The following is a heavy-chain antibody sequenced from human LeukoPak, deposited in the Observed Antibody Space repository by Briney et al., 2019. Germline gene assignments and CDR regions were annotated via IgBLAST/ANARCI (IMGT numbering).Heavy chain of an antibody. Sequence: GGSLRLSCAASGFNFSSHWMSWVRQAPGKVLEWVANIKQDGSEKYYVDSVKGRFTISRDNAKNALYLQMNSLSAEDTALYYCARDSDYGTYYYGMDVWGKGTTVTVSS. J-gene: IGHJ6*04. CDR2: IKQDGSEK. V-gene: IGHV3-7*01. CDR3: ARDSDYGTYYYGMDV. CDR1: GFNFSSHW. D-gene: IGHD4/OR15-4a*01.